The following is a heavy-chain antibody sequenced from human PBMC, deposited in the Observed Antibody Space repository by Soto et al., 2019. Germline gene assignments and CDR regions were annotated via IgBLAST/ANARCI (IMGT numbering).Heavy chain of an antibody. CDR3: ARDNFWGSGSYFHWFDP. Sequence: PSETLSLTCTVSGGCISSYYGSWIRQPPGKGLEWIGYIYYSGSTNYNPSLKSRVTISVDTSKNQFSLKLSSVTAADTAVYYCARDNFWGSGSYFHWFDPWGQGTLLTVSS. V-gene: IGHV4-59*01. J-gene: IGHJ5*02. CDR1: GGCISSYY. D-gene: IGHD3-10*01. CDR2: IYYSGST.